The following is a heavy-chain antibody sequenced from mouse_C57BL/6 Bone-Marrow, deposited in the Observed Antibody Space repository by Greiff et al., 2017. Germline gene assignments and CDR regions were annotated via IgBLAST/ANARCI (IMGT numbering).Heavy chain of an antibody. CDR2: IYPRSGNT. V-gene: IGHV1-81*01. Sequence: QVQLQQSGAELARPGASVKLSCKASGYTFTSYGISWVKQRTGQGLEWIGEIYPRSGNTYYNEKFKGKATLTADKSSSTAYMELRSLTSEDSAVXFCARSASTVVTNYYAMDYWGQGTSVTVSS. D-gene: IGHD1-1*01. CDR3: ARSASTVVTNYYAMDY. J-gene: IGHJ4*01. CDR1: GYTFTSYG.